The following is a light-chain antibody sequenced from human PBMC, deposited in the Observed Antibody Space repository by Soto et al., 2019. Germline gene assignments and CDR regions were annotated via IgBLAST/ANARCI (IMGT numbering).Light chain of an antibody. Sequence: NFMLTQPHSVSESPGKTVTISCTRSGGSIASNYVQWYQQRPGSAPTTVIYENKQRPSGVPDRFSGSIDTSSNSASLTISGLKTEDDGDYYCQSFDSTNQVFGGGTKLTVL. CDR1: GGSIASNY. J-gene: IGLJ2*01. CDR3: QSFDSTNQV. V-gene: IGLV6-57*04. CDR2: ENK.